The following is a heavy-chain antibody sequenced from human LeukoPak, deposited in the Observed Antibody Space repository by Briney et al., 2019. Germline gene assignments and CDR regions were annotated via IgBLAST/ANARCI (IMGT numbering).Heavy chain of an antibody. J-gene: IGHJ5*02. CDR1: GFTFSSYS. CDR2: ISSGSSTI. Sequence: GGSLRLSCAASGFTFSSYSMNWVRQAPGKGLEWVSYISSGSSTIYYADSVKGRFTISRDNAKNSLYLQMNSLRAEGTAVYYCASLVVAATPDWFDPWGQGTLVTVSS. D-gene: IGHD2-15*01. CDR3: ASLVVAATPDWFDP. V-gene: IGHV3-48*01.